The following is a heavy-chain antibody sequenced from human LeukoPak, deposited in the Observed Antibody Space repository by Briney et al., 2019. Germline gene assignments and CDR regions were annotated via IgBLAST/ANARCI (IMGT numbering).Heavy chain of an antibody. V-gene: IGHV4-34*01. Sequence: PSETLSLTCAVYGESLNSYYWSWVRQPPGEGLEWIGEIYESGTTEYNPSLKSRVTISMVPSKQQFSLSLSSLTASDTAVYYCARVAWATRLGSWGLGTPVIVSS. CDR1: GESLNSYY. D-gene: IGHD2-15*01. J-gene: IGHJ4*02. CDR3: ARVAWATRLGS. CDR2: IYESGTT.